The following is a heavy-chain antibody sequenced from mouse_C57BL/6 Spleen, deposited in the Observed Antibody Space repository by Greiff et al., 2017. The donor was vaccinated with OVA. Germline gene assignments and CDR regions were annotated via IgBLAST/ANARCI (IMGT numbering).Heavy chain of an antibody. V-gene: IGHV10-1*01. CDR1: GFSFNTYA. D-gene: IGHD4-1*01. J-gene: IGHJ4*01. CDR3: VRHWDPYYAMDY. CDR2: IRSKSNNYAT. Sequence: EVQGVESGGGLVQPKGSLKLSCAASGFSFNTYAMNWVRQAPGKGLEWVARIRSKSNNYATYYADSVKDRFTISRDDSESMLYLQMNNLKTEDTAMYYCVRHWDPYYAMDYWGQGTSVTVSS.